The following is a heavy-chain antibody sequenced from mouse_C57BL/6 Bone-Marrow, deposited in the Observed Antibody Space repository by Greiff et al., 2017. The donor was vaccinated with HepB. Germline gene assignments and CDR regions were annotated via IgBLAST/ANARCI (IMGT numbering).Heavy chain of an antibody. CDR2: IRYDGSN. CDR1: GYSITSGYY. V-gene: IGHV3-6*01. CDR3: ARNPITTVVATPGYAMDY. Sequence: EVQLQQSGPGLVKPSQSLSLTCSVTGYSITSGYYWNWIRQFPGNKLEWMGYIRYDGSNNYNPSLKNRISITRDTSKNQFFLKLNSVTTEDTATYYCARNPITTVVATPGYAMDYWGQGTSVTVSS. D-gene: IGHD1-1*01. J-gene: IGHJ4*01.